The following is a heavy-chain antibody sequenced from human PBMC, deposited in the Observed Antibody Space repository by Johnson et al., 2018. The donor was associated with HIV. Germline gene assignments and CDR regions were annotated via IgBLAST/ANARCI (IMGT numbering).Heavy chain of an antibody. CDR3: AREDTYYHAFDI. J-gene: IGHJ3*02. V-gene: IGHV3-13*01. Sequence: VPLVESGGGVVQPGGSLRLSCAASGFTFSSYDMHWVRQATGKGLEWVSAIGTAGDTYCPGSVKGRFTISRENAKNSLYLQMNNLRAGDTAVYYCAREDTYYHAFDIWGQGTMVTVSS. D-gene: IGHD3-10*01. CDR1: GFTFSSYD. CDR2: IGTAGDT.